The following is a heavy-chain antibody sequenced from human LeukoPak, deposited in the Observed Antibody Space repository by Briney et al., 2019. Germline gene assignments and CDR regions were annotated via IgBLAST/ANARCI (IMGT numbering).Heavy chain of an antibody. D-gene: IGHD3-22*01. CDR1: GYTFTGYY. CDR3: ARDETYYYDSSGYSGLDY. Sequence: ASVKVSCKASGYTFTGYYIHWVRQAPGQGPEWMGWINPNSGGTNYAQKFQGRVTMTRDTSISTAYMELTRLRSDDTAVYYCARDETYYYDSSGYSGLDYWGQGTLVTVSS. CDR2: INPNSGGT. V-gene: IGHV1-2*02. J-gene: IGHJ4*02.